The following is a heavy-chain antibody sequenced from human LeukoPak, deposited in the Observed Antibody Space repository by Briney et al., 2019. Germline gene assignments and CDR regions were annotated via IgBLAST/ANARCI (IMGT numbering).Heavy chain of an antibody. Sequence: PSETLSLTCTVSGGSISSSSYYWGWIRQPPGKGLEWIGSIYYSGSTYYNPSLKSRVTISVDTSKNQFSLKLSSVTAADTAVYYCARGLGYDSSGYDEFDYWGQGTLVTVSS. CDR3: ARGLGYDSSGYDEFDY. D-gene: IGHD3-22*01. CDR2: IYYSGST. J-gene: IGHJ4*02. CDR1: GGSISSSSYY. V-gene: IGHV4-39*07.